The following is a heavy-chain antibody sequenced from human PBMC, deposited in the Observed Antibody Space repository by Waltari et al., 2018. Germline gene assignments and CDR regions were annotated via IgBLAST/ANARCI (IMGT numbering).Heavy chain of an antibody. D-gene: IGHD6-13*01. CDR2: INPNSGGT. Sequence: QVQLVQSGAEMKKPGASVKVSCKASGYTFTDYYMHWVRQAPGQGLEWMGWINPNSGGTKNAQKFQGRVTMTRDTSISTVYIELTRLRSDDTAVYYCARVRAGYSSNWGQGTLVTVSS. CDR3: ARVRAGYSSN. V-gene: IGHV1-2*02. J-gene: IGHJ4*02. CDR1: GYTFTDYY.